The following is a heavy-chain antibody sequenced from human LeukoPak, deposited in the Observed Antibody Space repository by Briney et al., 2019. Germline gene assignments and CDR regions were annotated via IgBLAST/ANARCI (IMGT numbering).Heavy chain of an antibody. V-gene: IGHV3-74*01. Sequence: GGSLRLSCAASGFTFSNYWMHWVRQAPGKGLVWVSRIKRDGSSTDYADSVKGRFTISRDNSKNTLYLQMNSLRAEDTAVYYCAKDLTVIRYWGQGTLVTVSS. CDR2: IKRDGSST. J-gene: IGHJ4*02. D-gene: IGHD2-21*02. CDR3: AKDLTVIRY. CDR1: GFTFSNYW.